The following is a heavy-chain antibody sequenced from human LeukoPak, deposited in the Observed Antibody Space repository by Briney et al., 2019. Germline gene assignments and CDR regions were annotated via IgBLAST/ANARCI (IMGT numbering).Heavy chain of an antibody. D-gene: IGHD3-10*01. CDR3: ARGWTRITMVRGVKPFDY. J-gene: IGHJ4*02. Sequence: GGSLRLSCAASGFTFRSYSMNWVRQAPGKGLEWVSSINSDSNYIYYADSVQGRFTISRDNAKNSLYLQMNSLRAEDTAVYHCARGWTRITMVRGVKPFDYWGQGTLVTVSS. CDR1: GFTFRSYS. CDR2: INSDSNYI. V-gene: IGHV3-21*01.